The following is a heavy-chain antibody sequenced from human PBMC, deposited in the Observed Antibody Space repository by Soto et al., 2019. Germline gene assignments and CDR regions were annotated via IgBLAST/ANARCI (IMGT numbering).Heavy chain of an antibody. CDR2: IYWDDDK. CDR1: GFSLSTSGVG. V-gene: IGHV2-5*02. Sequence: SGPTLVNPTQTLTLTCTFSGFSLSTSGVGVGWIRQPPGKALEWLALIYWDDDKRYSPSLKSRLTITKDTSKNQVVLTMTNMDPVDTATYYCAHTPGITIFGVVIRPFDYWGQGTLVTVSS. CDR3: AHTPGITIFGVVIRPFDY. J-gene: IGHJ4*02. D-gene: IGHD3-3*01.